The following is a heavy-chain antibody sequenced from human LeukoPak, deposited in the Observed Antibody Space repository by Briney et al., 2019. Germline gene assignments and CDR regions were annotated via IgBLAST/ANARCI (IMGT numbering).Heavy chain of an antibody. D-gene: IGHD3-22*01. CDR2: IVVGSGNT. CDR1: GFTFTSSA. V-gene: IGHV1-58*02. J-gene: IGHJ4*02. CDR3: AADPTYDSSGYPSFDY. Sequence: SVKVSCKASGFTFTSSAMQWVRQARGQRLEWIGWIVVGSGNTNYAQKFQERVTITRDMSTNTAYMELSSLRSEDTAVYYCAADPTYDSSGYPSFDYWGQGTLVTVSS.